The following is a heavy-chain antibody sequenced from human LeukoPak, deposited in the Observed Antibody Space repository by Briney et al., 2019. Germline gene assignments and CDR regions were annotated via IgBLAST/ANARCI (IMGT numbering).Heavy chain of an antibody. CDR3: ASQDSYGYGTYFDP. CDR2: IYYSGST. D-gene: IGHD5-18*01. V-gene: IGHV4-31*03. CDR1: GGSISSGGYY. J-gene: IGHJ5*02. Sequence: PSETLSLTCTVSGGSISSGGYYWSWLRQHPGKGREWIGYIYYSGSTYYNPSLKSRVTISVDTSKNQFSLKLSSVTAADTAVYYCASQDSYGYGTYFDPWGQGTLVTVSS.